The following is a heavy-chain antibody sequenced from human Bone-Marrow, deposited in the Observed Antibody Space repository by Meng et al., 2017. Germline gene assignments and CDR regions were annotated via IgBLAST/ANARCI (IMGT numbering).Heavy chain of an antibody. Sequence: VELGESGGGVVQPGRSLGLSCSASGFTFSSYGMHWVRQAPGKGLEWVAVIWYDGSNKYYADSVKGRFTISRDNSKNTLYLQMNSLRAEDTAVYYCARDLGQQWLILDYWGQGTLVTVSS. CDR3: ARDLGQQWLILDY. V-gene: IGHV3-33*01. D-gene: IGHD6-19*01. CDR2: IWYDGSNK. CDR1: GFTFSSYG. J-gene: IGHJ4*02.